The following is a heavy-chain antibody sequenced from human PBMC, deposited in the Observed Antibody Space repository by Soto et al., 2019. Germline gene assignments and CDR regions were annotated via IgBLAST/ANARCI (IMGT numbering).Heavy chain of an antibody. Sequence: QVQVVQSRAEVKKPGASVRVSYKTSGYTFTDYDINWVRQATGQGLEWMGWMSPDSGNAGYAQQFQGRVTMTRNTSISTAYMELSSLRSEDTAVYYCEVTTGYWGQGTMVTVSS. D-gene: IGHD2-21*02. J-gene: IGHJ4*02. V-gene: IGHV1-8*01. CDR2: MSPDSGNA. CDR3: EVTTGY. CDR1: GYTFTDYD.